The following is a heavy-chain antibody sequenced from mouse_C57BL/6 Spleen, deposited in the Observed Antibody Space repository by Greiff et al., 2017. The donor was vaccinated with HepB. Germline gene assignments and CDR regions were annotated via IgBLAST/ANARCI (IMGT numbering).Heavy chain of an antibody. J-gene: IGHJ3*01. V-gene: IGHV5-16*01. CDR2: INYDGSST. CDR3: AREEDGAWFAY. CDR1: GFTFSDYY. Sequence: EVNVVESEGGLVQPGSSMKLSCTASGFTFSDYYLAWVRQVPEKGLEWVANINYDGSSTYYLDSLKSRFIISRDNAKNILYLQMSSLKSEDTATYYCAREEDGAWFAYWGQGTLVTVSA.